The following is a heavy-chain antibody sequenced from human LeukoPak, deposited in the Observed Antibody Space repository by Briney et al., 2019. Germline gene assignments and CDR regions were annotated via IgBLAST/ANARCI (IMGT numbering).Heavy chain of an antibody. D-gene: IGHD3-10*01. CDR3: ARVGRITMVRSRNYFDY. J-gene: IGHJ4*02. CDR1: GGSISSSSYY. V-gene: IGHV4-39*07. CDR2: IYYSGST. Sequence: SETLSLTCTVSGGSISSSSYYWGWIRQPPGKGLEWIGSIYYSGSTNYNPSLKSRVTISVDTSKNQFSLKLSSVTAADTAVYYCARVGRITMVRSRNYFDYWGQGTLVTVSS.